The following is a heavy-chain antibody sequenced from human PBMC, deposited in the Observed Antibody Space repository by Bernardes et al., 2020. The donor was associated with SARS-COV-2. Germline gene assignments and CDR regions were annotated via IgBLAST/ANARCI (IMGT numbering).Heavy chain of an antibody. CDR1: GFTLDTFA. J-gene: IGHJ4*02. Sequence: GSLRLSCAASGFTLDTFAMSWVRQVPGKGLEWVSGVSGSGDTYYADSVKGRFIISRDNSKNFLFLQMNSLRAEDTAVYYCAKDYCGGDCDFFDYWGQGTVVTVSS. CDR2: VSGSGDT. V-gene: IGHV3-23*01. CDR3: AKDYCGGDCDFFDY. D-gene: IGHD2-21*02.